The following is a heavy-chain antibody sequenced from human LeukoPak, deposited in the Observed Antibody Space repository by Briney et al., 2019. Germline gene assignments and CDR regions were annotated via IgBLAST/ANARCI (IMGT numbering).Heavy chain of an antibody. D-gene: IGHD3-22*01. J-gene: IGHJ4*02. CDR1: GGSISSYY. CDR2: INYSGST. V-gene: IGHV4-59*08. CDR3: ARVYDSSGYYFDY. Sequence: PSETLSLTCTVSGGSISSYYWSWIRQPPGKGLEWIGYINYSGSTNYNPSLKSRVTISVDTSKNQFSLKLSSVTAADTAVYYCARVYDSSGYYFDYWGQGTLVTVSS.